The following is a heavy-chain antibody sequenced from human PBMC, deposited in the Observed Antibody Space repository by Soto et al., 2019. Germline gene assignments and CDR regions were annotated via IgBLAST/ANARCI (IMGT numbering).Heavy chain of an antibody. J-gene: IGHJ6*02. V-gene: IGHV3-30-3*01. CDR3: ARSPVYDSSGYYHGYYYYGMDV. CDR2: ISYDGSNK. Sequence: GGSLRLSCAASGFTFSSYAMHWVRQAPGKGLEWVAVISYDGSNKYYADSVKGRFTISRDNSKNTLYLQMNSLRAEDTAVYYCARSPVYDSSGYYHGYYYYGMDVWGQGTTVTVSS. D-gene: IGHD3-22*01. CDR1: GFTFSSYA.